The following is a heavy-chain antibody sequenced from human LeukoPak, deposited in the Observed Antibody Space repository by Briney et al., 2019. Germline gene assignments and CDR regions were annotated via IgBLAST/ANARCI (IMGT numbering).Heavy chain of an antibody. CDR2: IYHSGST. Sequence: SETLSLTCTVSGGSISSSSYYWGWIRQPPGKGLEWIGSIYHSGSTYYNPSLKSRVTISVDTSKNQFSLKLSSVTAADTAVYYCARDAYYYDSSGYRVVWFDPWGQGTLVTVSS. J-gene: IGHJ5*02. CDR3: ARDAYYYDSSGYRVVWFDP. CDR1: GGSISSSSYY. V-gene: IGHV4-39*07. D-gene: IGHD3-22*01.